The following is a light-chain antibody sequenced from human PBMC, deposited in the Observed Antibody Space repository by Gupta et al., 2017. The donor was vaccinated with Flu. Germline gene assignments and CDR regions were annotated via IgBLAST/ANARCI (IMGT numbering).Light chain of an antibody. J-gene: IGKJ5*01. Sequence: PSFVSASVGDRVTITCRARQGIRSDLGWYQQKPGNAPKRLIYGASRGESGVPTRFSGSGCGTEFTLTISSRQPEDFACYYCQHQNSSPFPFGQGTRLEIK. CDR2: GAS. V-gene: IGKV1-17*01. CDR1: QGIRSD. CDR3: QHQNSSPFP.